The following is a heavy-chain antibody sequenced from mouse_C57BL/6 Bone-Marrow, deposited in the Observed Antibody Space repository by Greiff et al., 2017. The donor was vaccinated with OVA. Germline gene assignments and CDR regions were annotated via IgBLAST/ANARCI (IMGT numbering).Heavy chain of an antibody. CDR3: ARGVYYGSSYDY. V-gene: IGHV1-63*01. Sequence: VQLKQSGAELVRPGTSVKMSCKASGYTFTNYWIGWAKQRPGHGLEWIGDIYPGGGYTNYNEKFKGKATLTADKSSSTAYMQFSSLTSEDSAIYYCARGVYYGSSYDYWGQGTTLTVSS. CDR1: GYTFTNYW. D-gene: IGHD1-1*01. J-gene: IGHJ2*01. CDR2: IYPGGGYT.